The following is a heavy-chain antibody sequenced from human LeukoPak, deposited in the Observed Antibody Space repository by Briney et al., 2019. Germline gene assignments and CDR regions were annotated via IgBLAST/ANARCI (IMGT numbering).Heavy chain of an antibody. D-gene: IGHD3-10*01. V-gene: IGHV3-53*01. CDR3: ARGDRSTMATLDY. CDR2: IYSLGTA. Sequence: GGSLRLSCAASGFTVSNNYMSWVRQAPGKGLEWISVIYSLGTAYYADSLKGRFTISRDNAKKSLYLQMNSLRVEDTAVYYCARGDRSTMATLDYWGQGTRVTVSS. J-gene: IGHJ4*02. CDR1: GFTVSNNY.